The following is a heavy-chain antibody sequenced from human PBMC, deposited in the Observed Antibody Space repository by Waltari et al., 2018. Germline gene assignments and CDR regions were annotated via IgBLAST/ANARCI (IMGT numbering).Heavy chain of an antibody. CDR2: VSYTGAT. Sequence: QLQLQESGPGLVKHSETLSLTCSVSVGSTTSNRHYWGWIRQPPGQGLQWIATVSYTGATYSSPSLESRVTISRDTSKNQVSLKLGSVTAADTAVYYCATYIGASLGTAAFDVWGQGTMLTVSS. J-gene: IGHJ3*01. D-gene: IGHD5-12*01. CDR3: ATYIGASLGTAAFDV. CDR1: VGSTTSNRHY. V-gene: IGHV4-39*01.